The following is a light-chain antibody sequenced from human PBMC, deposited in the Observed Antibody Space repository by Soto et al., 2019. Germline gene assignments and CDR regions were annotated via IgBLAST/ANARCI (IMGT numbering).Light chain of an antibody. CDR3: QQRSNWPYPT. Sequence: EIVLTQSPDTLSLSPGERATLSCRASQSVSGYLGWYQQKPGQAPRLLIYDASNRAYGVPTRFRGSGSGTNFTLTIHSREPEDFAVYYCQQRSNWPYPTFGRGNRV. CDR1: QSVSGY. J-gene: IGKJ4*01. V-gene: IGKV3-11*01. CDR2: DAS.